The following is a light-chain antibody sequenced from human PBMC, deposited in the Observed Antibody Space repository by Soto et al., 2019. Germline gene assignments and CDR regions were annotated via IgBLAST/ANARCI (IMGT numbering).Light chain of an antibody. V-gene: IGLV2-8*01. Sequence: QSALTQPPSASGSPGQSVTISCTGTSSDVGAYKYVSWYQQYPGKAPKLMIYEVTKRPSVVPDRFSGSKSGNTASLTVSGLQDEDEADYYCTSYVGNDIWVFGGGTKLTV. CDR2: EVT. CDR1: SSDVGAYKY. J-gene: IGLJ3*02. CDR3: TSYVGNDIWV.